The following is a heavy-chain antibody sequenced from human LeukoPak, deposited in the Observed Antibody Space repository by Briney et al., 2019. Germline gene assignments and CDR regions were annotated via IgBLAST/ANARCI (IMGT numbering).Heavy chain of an antibody. V-gene: IGHV3-48*02. CDR2: ISSSGSTI. Sequence: PGGSLRLSCEASGFTFSSYSMNWVRQAPGKGLEWVSYISSSGSTIYYADTVKGRFNISRDNAKNSLYLQMSSLRDEDTAVYHCAKDDYWGQGTLVTVSS. CDR1: GFTFSSYS. J-gene: IGHJ4*02. CDR3: AKDDY.